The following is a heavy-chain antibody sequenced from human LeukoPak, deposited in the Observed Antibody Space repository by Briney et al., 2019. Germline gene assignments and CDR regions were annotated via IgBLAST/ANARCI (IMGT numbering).Heavy chain of an antibody. V-gene: IGHV3-21*01. Sequence: GGSLRLSCAASGFTFSSYSMNWVRQAPGKGLEWVSSISSSSSYIYYADSVKGRFTISRDNAKNSLYLQMNSLRAEDTAVYYCARDDREYYDILTGCENYYYYYGMDVWGQGTTVTVSS. CDR1: GFTFSSYS. J-gene: IGHJ6*02. D-gene: IGHD3-9*01. CDR3: ARDDREYYDILTGCENYYYYYGMDV. CDR2: ISSSSSYI.